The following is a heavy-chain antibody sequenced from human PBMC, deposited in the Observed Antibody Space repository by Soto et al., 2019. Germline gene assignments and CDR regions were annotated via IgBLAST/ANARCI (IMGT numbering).Heavy chain of an antibody. CDR2: INAGNGNT. D-gene: IGHD1-1*01. J-gene: IGHJ6*02. CDR1: EDTFTRYV. Sequence: GASVKVSCKASEDTFTRYVIHWVRQAPGQRLEWMGWINAGNGNTKYSQNFQGRVTITRDASASTAYMELSSLRSQDTAVYYCATSTIDTSNWKQYFYGMDVWGQGSTVTVSS. CDR3: ATSTIDTSNWKQYFYGMDV. V-gene: IGHV1-3*01.